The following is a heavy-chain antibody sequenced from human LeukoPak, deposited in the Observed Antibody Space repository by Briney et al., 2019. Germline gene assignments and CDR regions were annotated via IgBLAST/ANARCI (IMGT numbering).Heavy chain of an antibody. Sequence: SETLSLTCTVSGYSISSGYYWGWIRQPPGKGLEWIGSIYHSGSTYYNPSLKSPATISVDTSKNQFSLKLTSVTAADTAVYYCARLSPAEYDYWGQGTLVTVSS. V-gene: IGHV4-38-2*02. CDR1: GYSISSGYY. D-gene: IGHD2/OR15-2a*01. CDR2: IYHSGST. CDR3: ARLSPAEYDY. J-gene: IGHJ4*02.